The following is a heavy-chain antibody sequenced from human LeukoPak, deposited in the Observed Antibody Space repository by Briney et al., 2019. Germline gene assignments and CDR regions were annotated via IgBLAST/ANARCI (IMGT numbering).Heavy chain of an antibody. CDR1: GFTFSSYW. Sequence: GGSLILSCAASGFTFSSYWMHWVRQAPGKGLVWVSPINPDGTVTTYADSVKGRFTISRDNAKNTLYLQMNSLRVEDTAVYYCVRDSPSGFFDLWGRGTLVTVSS. CDR2: INPDGTVT. J-gene: IGHJ2*01. CDR3: VRDSPSGFFDL. V-gene: IGHV3-74*01. D-gene: IGHD6-19*01.